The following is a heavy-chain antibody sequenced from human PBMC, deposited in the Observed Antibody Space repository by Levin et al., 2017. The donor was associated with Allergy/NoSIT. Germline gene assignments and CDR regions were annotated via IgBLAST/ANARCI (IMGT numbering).Heavy chain of an antibody. J-gene: IGHJ4*02. CDR3: ARVVSYGVSDALDY. D-gene: IGHD5/OR15-5a*01. Sequence: PGGSLRLSCAASGFIFSDFFMDWVRQAPGKGLEWVGRTRKKVNRYTTEYAASVKGRFTISRDDSKNLLYPHMNNLQAADTAFYYCARVVSYGVSDALDYWGQGSLVTVSS. V-gene: IGHV3-72*01. CDR1: GFIFSDFF. CDR2: TRKKVNRYTT.